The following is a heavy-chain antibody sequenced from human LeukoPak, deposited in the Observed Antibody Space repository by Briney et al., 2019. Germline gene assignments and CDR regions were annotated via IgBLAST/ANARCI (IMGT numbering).Heavy chain of an antibody. D-gene: IGHD4-17*01. CDR1: GGSISSYY. Sequence: PSETLSLTCTVSGGSISSYYWSWIRQPPGKGLEWIGSIYYSGSTYYNPSLKSRVSISVDTSKNQFSLKLSSVTAADTAVYYCARHPMTTVIGGIDYWGQGTLVTVSS. J-gene: IGHJ4*02. CDR2: IYYSGST. V-gene: IGHV4-39*01. CDR3: ARHPMTTVIGGIDY.